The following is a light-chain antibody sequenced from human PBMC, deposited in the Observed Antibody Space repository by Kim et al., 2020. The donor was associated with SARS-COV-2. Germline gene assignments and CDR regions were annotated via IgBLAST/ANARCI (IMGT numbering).Light chain of an antibody. CDR1: SLRSYY. V-gene: IGLV3-19*01. Sequence: SSELTQDPAVSVALGQTVRITCQGDSLRSYYGTWYQQKPGQAPILVIYGKNNRPSGIPDRFSGSSSGNTASLTITGTQAGDEADYYCNSRDSNDNVVFGGGTKLTVL. CDR3: NSRDSNDNVV. CDR2: GKN. J-gene: IGLJ2*01.